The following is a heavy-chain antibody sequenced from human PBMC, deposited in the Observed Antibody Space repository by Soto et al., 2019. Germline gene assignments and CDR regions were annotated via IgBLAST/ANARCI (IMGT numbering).Heavy chain of an antibody. D-gene: IGHD3-10*01. CDR3: ARLDNMVRGVTLTPLFFGFDP. Sequence: PSETLSLTCTVSGGSISSGGYYWSWIRQHPGKGLEWIGYIYYSGSTYYNPSLKSRVTISVDTSKNQFSLKLSSVTAADTAVYYCARLDNMVRGVTLTPLFFGFDPWGQGTLVTVSS. CDR2: IYYSGST. J-gene: IGHJ5*02. V-gene: IGHV4-31*03. CDR1: GGSISSGGYY.